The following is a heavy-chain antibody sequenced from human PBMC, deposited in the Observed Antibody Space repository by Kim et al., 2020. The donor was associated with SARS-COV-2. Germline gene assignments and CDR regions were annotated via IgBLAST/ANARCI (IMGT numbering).Heavy chain of an antibody. V-gene: IGHV3-74*01. D-gene: IGHD4-17*01. J-gene: IGHJ4*02. Sequence: SYADSVKGRFTISRDNDKNTLYLQMNSLRAEDTAVYYCARSLMTTVTTYYWGQGTLVTVSS. CDR3: ARSLMTTVTTYY.